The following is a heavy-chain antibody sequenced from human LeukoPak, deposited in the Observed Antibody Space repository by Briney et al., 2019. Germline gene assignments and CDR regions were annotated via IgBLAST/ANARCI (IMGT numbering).Heavy chain of an antibody. Sequence: AASVMVSCKASGYSFTGYYMHWVRQAPGQGLEWMGWINPNTGGTNYAQKFQGRVTMTRDTSISTAYMELSRLRSDDTAVYYCASPGSSYDVLTGPGYFDYWGQGTLVTVSS. D-gene: IGHD3-9*01. CDR3: ASPGSSYDVLTGPGYFDY. V-gene: IGHV1-2*02. CDR1: GYSFTGYY. J-gene: IGHJ4*02. CDR2: INPNTGGT.